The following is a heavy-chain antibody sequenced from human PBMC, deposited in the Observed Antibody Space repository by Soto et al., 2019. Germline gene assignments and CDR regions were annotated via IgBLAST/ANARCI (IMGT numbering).Heavy chain of an antibody. CDR3: ARGGSLYWYFDL. CDR2: MNPNSGNT. J-gene: IGHJ2*01. CDR1: GYTFTSYD. D-gene: IGHD1-26*01. V-gene: IGHV1-8*01. Sequence: ASVKVSCKASGYTFTSYDINWVRQATGQGLEWMGWMNPNSGNTGYAQKFQGRVTMTRNTSISTAYMELSSLRSEDTAVYYCARGGSLYWYFDLWGRGTLVTVSS.